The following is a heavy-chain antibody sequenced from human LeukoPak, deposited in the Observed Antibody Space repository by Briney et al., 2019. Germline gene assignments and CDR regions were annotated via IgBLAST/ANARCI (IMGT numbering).Heavy chain of an antibody. V-gene: IGHV1-18*01. J-gene: IGHJ5*02. CDR1: GYTFTTSS. CDR3: ARDFPGITKLPAS. D-gene: IGHD1-20*01. Sequence: ASVKVSCKASGYTFTTSSLTWVRQAPGQELEWMGWIDPYSGNKNYAQKLQGRVTLTTDTSTSTAYMELRSLRSVDTAVYYCARDFPGITKLPASWGQGTLVTVSS. CDR2: IDPYSGNK.